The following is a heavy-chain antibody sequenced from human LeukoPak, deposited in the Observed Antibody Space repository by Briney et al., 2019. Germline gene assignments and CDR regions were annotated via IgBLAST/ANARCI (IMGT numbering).Heavy chain of an antibody. CDR3: ATYTQNFGAPGTDY. J-gene: IGHJ4*02. D-gene: IGHD3-10*01. V-gene: IGHV3-7*01. CDR1: GFTFSNYW. CDR2: IDKNGREK. Sequence: GGSLTLSCTVSGFTFSNYWMRWVRQAPGKGLEWVASIDKNGREKRYVDSVEGRFTISRDNAANSVYLQMTSLGAEDTAVYNCATYTQNFGAPGTDYWGQGTLVTVSS.